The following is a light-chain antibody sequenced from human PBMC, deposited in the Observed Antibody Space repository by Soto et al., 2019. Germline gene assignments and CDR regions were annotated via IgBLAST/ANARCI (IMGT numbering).Light chain of an antibody. CDR3: SSYTSNSTPVV. CDR1: SSDVGGYNY. Sequence: QSALTQPDSVSGSPGQSITISCTGTSSDVGGYNYVSWYQQHPGKAPKLMIYEVSNRPSGVSNRFSGSKSGNTASLTISGLQPEDEADYYCSSYTSNSTPVVFGGGTKLTV. J-gene: IGLJ2*01. V-gene: IGLV2-14*01. CDR2: EVS.